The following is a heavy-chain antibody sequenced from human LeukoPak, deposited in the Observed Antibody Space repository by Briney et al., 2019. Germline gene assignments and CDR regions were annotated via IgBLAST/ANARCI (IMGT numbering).Heavy chain of an antibody. CDR2: IYYSGST. V-gene: IGHV4-31*03. Sequence: SETLSLTCTVSGGSISSGGYYWSWIRQHPGKGLEWIGYIYYSGSTYYNPSLKSRVTISVDTSKNQFSLKLSSVTAADTAVYYCARHNGAYCGGDCYSDHAFDIWGQGTMVTVSS. CDR3: ARHNGAYCGGDCYSDHAFDI. D-gene: IGHD2-21*02. J-gene: IGHJ3*02. CDR1: GGSISSGGYY.